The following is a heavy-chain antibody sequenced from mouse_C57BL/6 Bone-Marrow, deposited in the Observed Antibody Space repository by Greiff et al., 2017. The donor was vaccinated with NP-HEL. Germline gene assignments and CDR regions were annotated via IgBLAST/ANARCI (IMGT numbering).Heavy chain of an antibody. CDR2: IYPRSGNT. J-gene: IGHJ2*01. D-gene: IGHD1-1*01. CDR1: GYTFTSYG. CDR3: ARSRYYGSYY. V-gene: IGHV1-81*01. Sequence: VQVVESGAELARPGASVKLSCKASGYTFTSYGISWVKQRTGQGLEWIGEIYPRSGNTYYNEKFKGKATLTADKSSSTAYMELRSLTSEDSAVYFCARSRYYGSYYWGQGTTLTVAS.